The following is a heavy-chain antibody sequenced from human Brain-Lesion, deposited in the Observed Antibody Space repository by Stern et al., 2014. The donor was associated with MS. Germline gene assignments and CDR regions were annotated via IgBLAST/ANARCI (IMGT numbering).Heavy chain of an antibody. CDR2: INPNSGVT. Sequence: VHLVESGAEVKKPGASVKVSCKASGYTFTGYYMNWVRQAPGQGLEWMGRINPNSGVTSYAQKFQGRVTMTRDTSISTAYMELSRLRSDDTAVYYCARLQNNYWYFDLWGRGTLVTVSS. D-gene: IGHD2/OR15-2a*01. CDR3: ARLQNNYWYFDL. CDR1: GYTFTGYY. J-gene: IGHJ2*01. V-gene: IGHV1-2*06.